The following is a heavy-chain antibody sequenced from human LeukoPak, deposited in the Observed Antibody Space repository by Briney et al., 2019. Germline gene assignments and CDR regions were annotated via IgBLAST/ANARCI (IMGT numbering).Heavy chain of an antibody. CDR3: ARGAIAAAEYYVY. J-gene: IGHJ4*02. V-gene: IGHV1-69*13. CDR2: IIPIFGTA. D-gene: IGHD6-13*01. CDR1: GYTFTSYG. Sequence: ASVKVSCKASGYTFTSYGISWVRQAPGQGLEWMGGIIPIFGTANYAQKFQGRVTITADESTSTAYMELSSLRSEDTAVYYCARGAIAAAEYYVYWGQGTLVTVSS.